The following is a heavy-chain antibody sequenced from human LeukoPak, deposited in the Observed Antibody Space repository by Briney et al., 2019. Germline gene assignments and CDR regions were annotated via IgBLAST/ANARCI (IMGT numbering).Heavy chain of an antibody. CDR3: ARGQEYSSSSCDY. Sequence: GGSLRLSCVASGFTFSSYYMSWVRQAPGKGLEWVANIKEDGSERYYVDSMKGRFTISRDNAKNSLYLQMNSLRAEDTAVYYCARGQEYSSSSCDYWGQGTLVTVSS. D-gene: IGHD6-6*01. CDR2: IKEDGSER. J-gene: IGHJ4*02. V-gene: IGHV3-7*01. CDR1: GFTFSSYY.